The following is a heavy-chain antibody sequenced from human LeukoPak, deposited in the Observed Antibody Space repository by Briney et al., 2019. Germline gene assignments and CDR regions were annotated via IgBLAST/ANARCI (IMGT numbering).Heavy chain of an antibody. Sequence: SETLSLTCTVSGDSISTYSWSWIRQPAGKGLEWIGRIYTSGSTNYNPSLQSRVSMSVDTSRNQFSLKLSSVAAADTAVYFCARDWALGYCTTTSCYTAFDYWGQGTLVTVSS. D-gene: IGHD2-2*02. J-gene: IGHJ4*02. CDR2: IYTSGST. CDR1: GDSISTYS. CDR3: ARDWALGYCTTTSCYTAFDY. V-gene: IGHV4-4*07.